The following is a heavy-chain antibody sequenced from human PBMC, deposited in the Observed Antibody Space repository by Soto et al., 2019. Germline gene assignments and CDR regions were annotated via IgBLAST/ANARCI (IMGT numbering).Heavy chain of an antibody. J-gene: IGHJ3*02. CDR3: ARGLLEVVTVFDI. V-gene: IGHV4-31*03. Sequence: SETLSLTCTVSGGSISSGGYYWSWIRQHPGKGLEWIGYIYYSGSTYYNPSLKSRVTISVDTSKNQFSLKLSSVTAADTAVYYCARGLLEVVTVFDIGGQGKMVTVPS. CDR1: GGSISSGGYY. D-gene: IGHD2-2*01. CDR2: IYYSGST.